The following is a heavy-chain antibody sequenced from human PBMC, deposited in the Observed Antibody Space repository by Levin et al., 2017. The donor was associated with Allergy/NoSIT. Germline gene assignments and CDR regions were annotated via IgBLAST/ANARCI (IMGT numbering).Heavy chain of an antibody. CDR3: ASGYYYGATGMDV. CDR1: GYTFTTYD. V-gene: IGHV1-8*02. Sequence: GESLKISCKTSGYTFTTYDLNWVRQATGQGPEWMGWINCDSGNTGYAQKFQGRVTMTRNISETTAYMELSSLRSEDTAMYYCASGYYYGATGMDVWGQGTTVTVSS. J-gene: IGHJ6*02. CDR2: INCDSGNT. D-gene: IGHD3-10*01.